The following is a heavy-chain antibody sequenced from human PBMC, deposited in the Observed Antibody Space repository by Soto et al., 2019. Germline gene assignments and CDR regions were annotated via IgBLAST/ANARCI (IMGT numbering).Heavy chain of an antibody. CDR2: IGPSLTDI. CDR1: GFTFSSYS. V-gene: IGHV3-48*01. Sequence: EVQLVESGGALVQPGGSLRLSCAASGFTFSSYSMNWVRQAPGKGPEWFAYIGPSLTDIGAAASVKGRFTISTDNAKDSLYLQRNSVRVEDTALCYCGGGHNGAFDYWAPGTLVTVSS. J-gene: IGHJ4*02. CDR3: GGGHNGAFDY. D-gene: IGHD1-20*01.